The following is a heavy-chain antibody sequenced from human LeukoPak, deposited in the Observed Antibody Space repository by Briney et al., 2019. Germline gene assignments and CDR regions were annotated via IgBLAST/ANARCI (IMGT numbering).Heavy chain of an antibody. D-gene: IGHD6-19*01. V-gene: IGHV4-30-4*01. Sequence: PSETLSLTCTASGGSISCGVYYLSWLRPPPRHRLERIGYIYYSGSTYYNPSLKSRVTISVDTSKNQFSLKLSSVTAADTAVYYCARVPLAVAGYFDYWGQGTLVTVSS. CDR3: ARVPLAVAGYFDY. CDR2: IYYSGST. CDR1: GGSISCGVYY. J-gene: IGHJ4*02.